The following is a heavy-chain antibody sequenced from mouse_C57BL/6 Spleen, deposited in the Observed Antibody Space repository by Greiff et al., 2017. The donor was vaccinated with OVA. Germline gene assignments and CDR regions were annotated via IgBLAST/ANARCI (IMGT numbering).Heavy chain of an antibody. V-gene: IGHV14-4*01. CDR3: TAPSMVSRGDY. J-gene: IGHJ4*01. Sequence: VQLQQSGAELVRPGASVKLSCTASGFNLKDDYMHWVKQRPEQGLEWIGWIDPENGDTEYASKFQGKATITADTSSNPAYLQLSSLTSEDTAVYYCTAPSMVSRGDYWGQGTSVTVSS. D-gene: IGHD2-9*01. CDR2: IDPENGDT. CDR1: GFNLKDDY.